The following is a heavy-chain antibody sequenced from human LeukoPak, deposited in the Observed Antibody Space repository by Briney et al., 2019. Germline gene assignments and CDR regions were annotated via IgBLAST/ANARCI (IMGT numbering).Heavy chain of an antibody. CDR3: TRGDY. CDR2: IKQDGSGK. CDR1: GFTFSSYA. J-gene: IGHJ4*02. V-gene: IGHV3-7*03. Sequence: PGGSLRLSCAASGFTFSSYAMSWVRQAPGKGLEWVANIKQDGSGKYYVDSVKGRFTISRDNAKNSLYLQMNSLRAEDTAVYYCTRGDYWGQGTLVTVSS.